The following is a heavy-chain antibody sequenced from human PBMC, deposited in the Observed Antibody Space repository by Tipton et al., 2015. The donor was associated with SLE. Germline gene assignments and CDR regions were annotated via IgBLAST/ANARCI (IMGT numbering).Heavy chain of an antibody. D-gene: IGHD6-13*01. CDR1: GFTFSSYA. CDR2: ISYDGSNK. V-gene: IGHV3-30-3*01. CDR3: ARDMARQQLVKVSYGMDV. Sequence: SLRLSCAASGFTFSSYAMHWVRQAPGKGLEWVAVISYDGSNKYYADSVKGRFTISRDNSKNTLYLQMNSLRAEDTAVYYCARDMARQQLVKVSYGMDVWGQGTTVTVSS. J-gene: IGHJ6*02.